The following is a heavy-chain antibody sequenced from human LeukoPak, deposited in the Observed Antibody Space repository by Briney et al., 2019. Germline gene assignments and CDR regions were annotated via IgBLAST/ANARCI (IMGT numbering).Heavy chain of an antibody. CDR2: MNPNSGNT. Sequence: ASVKVSCKASGYTFTSYDINWVRQATGQGLEWMGWMNPNSGNTGYAQKFQGRVTITRNTSISTAYMELSSLRSEDTAVYYCARDYCSGGSCYYYYYGMDVWGQGTTVTVSS. D-gene: IGHD2-15*01. CDR3: ARDYCSGGSCYYYYYGMDV. CDR1: GYTFTSYD. V-gene: IGHV1-8*03. J-gene: IGHJ6*02.